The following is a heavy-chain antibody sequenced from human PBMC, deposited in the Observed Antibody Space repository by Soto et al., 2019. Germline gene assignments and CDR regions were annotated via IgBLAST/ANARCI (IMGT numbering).Heavy chain of an antibody. J-gene: IGHJ5*02. V-gene: IGHV3-30*04. D-gene: IGHD1-1*01. CDR3: ARDLGWNDALNYFDP. CDR1: GFTFSNYA. Sequence: GGSLRLSCAASGFTFSNYAMHWVRHAPGKGLEWVSVISYHGRNKFYADSVKGRFTISRDNSKNTLFLQLNNLRTDDTAVYYCARDLGWNDALNYFDPWGQGTLVTVSS. CDR2: ISYHGRNK.